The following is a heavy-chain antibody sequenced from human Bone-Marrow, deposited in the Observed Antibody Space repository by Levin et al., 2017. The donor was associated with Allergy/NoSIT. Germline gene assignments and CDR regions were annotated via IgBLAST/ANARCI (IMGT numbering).Heavy chain of an antibody. D-gene: IGHD6-13*01. CDR3: ARDHRIAAAGHFDY. J-gene: IGHJ4*02. Sequence: AGGSLRLSCAASGFTFSSYSMNWVRQAPGKGLEWVSSISSSSSYIYYADSVKGRFTISRDNAKNSLYLQMNSLRAEDTAVYYCARDHRIAAAGHFDYWGQGTLVTVSS. V-gene: IGHV3-21*01. CDR2: ISSSSSYI. CDR1: GFTFSSYS.